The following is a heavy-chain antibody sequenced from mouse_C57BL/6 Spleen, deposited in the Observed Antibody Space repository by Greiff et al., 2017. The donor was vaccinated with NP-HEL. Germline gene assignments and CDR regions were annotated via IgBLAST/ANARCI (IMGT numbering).Heavy chain of an antibody. J-gene: IGHJ2*01. CDR3: ARGHYGSSYVPYFDY. CDR2: IDPSDSYT. V-gene: IGHV1-69*01. Sequence: QVQLQQPGAELVMPGASVKLSCKASGYTFTSYWMHWVKQRPGQGLEWIGEIDPSDSYTNYNQKFKGKSTLTVDKSSSTAYMQLSSLTSEDSAVYYCARGHYGSSYVPYFDYWGQGTTLTVSS. CDR1: GYTFTSYW. D-gene: IGHD1-1*01.